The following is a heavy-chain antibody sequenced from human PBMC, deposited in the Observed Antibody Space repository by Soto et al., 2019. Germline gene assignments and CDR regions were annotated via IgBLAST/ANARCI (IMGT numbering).Heavy chain of an antibody. D-gene: IGHD3-10*01. V-gene: IGHV2-5*02. J-gene: IGHJ4*02. Sequence: QITLKESGPTLVKPTQTLTLTCNFSGFSLTTGGVGVGWVRQPPGGALEWLSLIYWDDDERYSPSLKTRLTVTKDPSRNQVDLIMTIMDPEDTATYFCAHSRNLITQDAQVGDFDYWGQGILGTVSS. CDR3: AHSRNLITQDAQVGDFDY. CDR2: IYWDDDE. CDR1: GFSLTTGGVG.